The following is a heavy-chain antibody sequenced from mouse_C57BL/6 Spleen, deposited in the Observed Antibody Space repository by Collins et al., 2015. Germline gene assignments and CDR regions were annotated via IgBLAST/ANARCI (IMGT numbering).Heavy chain of an antibody. CDR1: GYTFTSYW. V-gene: IGHV1-64*01. J-gene: IGHJ1*03. Sequence: QVQLQQPGAELVKPGASVKLSCKASGYTFTSYWMHWVKQRPGQGLEWIGMIHPNSSSTNYNEKFKSKATLTVDKSSSTAYMQLSSLTSEDSAVYYCARSYGSSYWYFDVWGTGTTVTVSS. D-gene: IGHD1-1*01. CDR3: ARSYGSSYWYFDV. CDR2: IHPNSSST.